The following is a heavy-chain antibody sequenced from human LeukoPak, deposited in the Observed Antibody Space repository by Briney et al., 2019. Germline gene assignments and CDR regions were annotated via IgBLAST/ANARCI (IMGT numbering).Heavy chain of an antibody. J-gene: IGHJ4*02. CDR2: IRGNGETT. CDR1: GFTFSNYA. CDR3: AARNYYESGHYGIVY. V-gene: IGHV3-23*01. Sequence: GGSLRLSCAASGFTFSNYAMTWVRQAPEKGLGWVSSIRGNGETTYYADSVKGRFTISRDNSMNTLYLQMSSLRAEDTAVYYCAARNYYESGHYGIVYWGQGTLVTVSS. D-gene: IGHD3-22*01.